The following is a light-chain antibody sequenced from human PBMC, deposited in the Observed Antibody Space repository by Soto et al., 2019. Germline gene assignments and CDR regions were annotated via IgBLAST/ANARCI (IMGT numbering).Light chain of an antibody. Sequence: QSALTQSPSASGSPGXXVTISCTXXXSDVGNYKYVSWYQQHPGKAPKLMIYEVSKRPSGVPDRFSGSKSGNTASLTVSGLQAEDEADYYCSSYAGSNNWVFGGGTKLTVL. CDR3: SSYAGSNNWV. CDR1: XSDVGNYKY. CDR2: EVS. J-gene: IGLJ3*02. V-gene: IGLV2-8*01.